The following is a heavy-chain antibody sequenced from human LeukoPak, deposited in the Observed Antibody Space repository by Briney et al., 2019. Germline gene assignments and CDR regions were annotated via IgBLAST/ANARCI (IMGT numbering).Heavy chain of an antibody. CDR1: GYTFTSYG. Sequence: ASVKVSCKASGYTFTSYGISWVRQAPGQGLEWMGWISAYNGNTNYAQKLQGRVTMTTDTSTSTAYMELRSLRSDDTAVYYCARGEVRYHIQDAFDIWGQGTMATVSS. CDR3: ARGEVRYHIQDAFDI. D-gene: IGHD1-14*01. CDR2: ISAYNGNT. V-gene: IGHV1-18*01. J-gene: IGHJ3*02.